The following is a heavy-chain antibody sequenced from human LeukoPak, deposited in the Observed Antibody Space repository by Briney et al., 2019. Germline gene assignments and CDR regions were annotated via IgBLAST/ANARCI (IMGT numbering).Heavy chain of an antibody. CDR2: ISGSGNTT. CDR1: GFTFSTFA. CDR3: AKGGYCSSTSCYTIPMDY. Sequence: PGGSLRLSCEASGFTFSTFAMSWVRQAPGKGLEWVSTISGSGNTTYYADSVKGRFTLSRDNSKNTLYLQMNSLRAEDTAVYYCAKGGYCSSTSCYTIPMDYWGQGTLVTVSS. V-gene: IGHV3-23*01. J-gene: IGHJ4*02. D-gene: IGHD2-2*02.